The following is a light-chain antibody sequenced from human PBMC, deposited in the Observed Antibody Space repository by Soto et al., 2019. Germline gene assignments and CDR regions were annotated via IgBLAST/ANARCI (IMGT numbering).Light chain of an antibody. CDR3: AVWDGSLYV. J-gene: IGLJ1*01. CDR1: SSNIGNNY. V-gene: IGLV1-51*02. CDR2: GNS. Sequence: QSVLTQSPSVSAAPGQQVTISCSGSSSNIGNNYVSWYQQLPGTAPKLLIYGNSQRPLGVPVRFSGSKSGTSASLAISGLQSEDEALYYCAVWDGSLYVFGFGTKLTVL.